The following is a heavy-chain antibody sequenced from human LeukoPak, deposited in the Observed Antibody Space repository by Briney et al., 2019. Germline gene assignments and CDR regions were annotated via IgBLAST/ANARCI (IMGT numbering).Heavy chain of an antibody. CDR1: GFTFSSYW. J-gene: IGHJ4*02. CDR2: IKQDGSEK. Sequence: GGSLRLSCAASGFTFSSYWMSWVRQAPGKGLEWVANIKQDGSEKYYVDSVKGRFTISRDNAKNSLYLQMNSLRAEDTAVYYCAKRGPGSYYSLDYWGQGTLVTVSS. D-gene: IGHD1-26*01. CDR3: AKRGPGSYYSLDY. V-gene: IGHV3-7*03.